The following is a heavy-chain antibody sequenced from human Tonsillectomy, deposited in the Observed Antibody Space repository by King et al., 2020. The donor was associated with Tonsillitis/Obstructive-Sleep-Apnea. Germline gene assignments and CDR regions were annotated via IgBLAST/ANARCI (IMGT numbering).Heavy chain of an antibody. CDR3: ARGTVNIDL. V-gene: IGHV4-59*01. Sequence: VQLQESGPGLVKPSETLSLTCTVSGGSISSYYWSWIRQPPGKGHEWIGYIYYSGCTNYNPSLKSRVTISIDTSKNQFSLKLSSVTAADTAVYYCARGTVNIDLWGRGTLVTVSS. D-gene: IGHD4-17*01. CDR2: IYYSGCT. J-gene: IGHJ2*01. CDR1: GGSISSYY.